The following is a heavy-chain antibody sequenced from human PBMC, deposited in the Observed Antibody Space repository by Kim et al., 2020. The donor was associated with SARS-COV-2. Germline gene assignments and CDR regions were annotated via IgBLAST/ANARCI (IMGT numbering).Heavy chain of an antibody. D-gene: IGHD2-15*01. CDR2: IIPILGIA. CDR3: ASSPFDIGMIYYYYGMDV. CDR1: GGTFSSYA. V-gene: IGHV1-69*04. J-gene: IGHJ6*02. Sequence: SVKVSCKASGGTFSSYAISWVRQAPGQGLEWMGRIIPILGIANYAQKFQGRVTITADKSTSTAYMELSSLRSEDTAVYYCASSPFDIGMIYYYYGMDVWGQGTTVTVSS.